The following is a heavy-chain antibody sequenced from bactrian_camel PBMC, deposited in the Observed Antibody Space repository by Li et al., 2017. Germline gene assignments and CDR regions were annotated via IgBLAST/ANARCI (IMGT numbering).Heavy chain of an antibody. CDR1: GYTYDDGVGDGVYC. Sequence: HVQLVESGGGSVEAGGSLRLSCALDGYTYDDGVGDGVYCLAWFRQAPGKEREGVAAMYTGGGKNYADSVKGRFTVSRDNAKNTLYLQMDSLKVEDTAMYYCAAERIQPVGVGTDVLRGSVRDIITWARGPRSPS. J-gene: IGHJ4*01. CDR2: MYTGGGK. V-gene: IGHV3S1*01. D-gene: IGHD3*01.